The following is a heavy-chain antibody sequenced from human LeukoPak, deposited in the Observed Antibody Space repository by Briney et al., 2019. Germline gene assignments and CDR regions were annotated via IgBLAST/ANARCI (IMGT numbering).Heavy chain of an antibody. CDR2: INPSGGST. J-gene: IGHJ4*02. Sequence: GIINPSGGSTSYPQQFQGRVTMTTDTSTSTVYMELSSLRSEDTAVYYCARVRRGIAANYFDYWGQGTLVTVSS. D-gene: IGHD6-13*01. CDR3: ARVRRGIAANYFDY. V-gene: IGHV1-46*01.